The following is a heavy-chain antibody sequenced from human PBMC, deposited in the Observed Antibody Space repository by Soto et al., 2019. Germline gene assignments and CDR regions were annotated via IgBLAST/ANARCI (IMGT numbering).Heavy chain of an antibody. J-gene: IGHJ6*02. CDR1: GGTFNNYV. D-gene: IGHD1-26*01. CDR3: AREWEDSGSYYYYYGMDV. V-gene: IGHV1-69*06. Sequence: QVQLVQSGAEVKKPGSSVKVSCRASGGTFNNYVINWVRQAPGQGLEWMAGIIPIFGTANYAQKFQGRVTITADKSTSTAYMELNSLRSEDTAVYYCAREWEDSGSYYYYYGMDVWGQGTTVTVSS. CDR2: IIPIFGTA.